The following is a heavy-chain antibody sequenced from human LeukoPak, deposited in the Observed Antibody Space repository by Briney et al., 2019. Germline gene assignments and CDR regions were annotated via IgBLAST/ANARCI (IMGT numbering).Heavy chain of an antibody. Sequence: PGGSLRLSCAASGFTFSSYAMSWVRQAPGKGLEWVSAISGSGGSTYYADSVKGRFTISRDDAKNSLSLQMNSLRAEDTAMYYCARMDIGLVRDWGQGTLITVSS. CDR1: GFTFSSYA. D-gene: IGHD3-10*01. V-gene: IGHV3-23*01. CDR3: ARMDIGLVRD. CDR2: ISGSGGST. J-gene: IGHJ4*02.